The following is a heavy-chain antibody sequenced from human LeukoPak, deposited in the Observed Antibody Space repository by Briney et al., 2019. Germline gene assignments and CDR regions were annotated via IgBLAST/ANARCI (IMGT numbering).Heavy chain of an antibody. V-gene: IGHV4-4*07. D-gene: IGHD3-3*01. CDR3: AREVIRNGRFLDV. CDR1: GGSISSYY. Sequence: SETMSLTCAVSGGSISSYYWTWIRQPAGKVLEWIGRVYSSENTNFNPSFKSRLTMSADTSKNQLSLKLTSVTAADTAVYYCAREVIRNGRFLDVWGQGTTVIVSS. CDR2: VYSSENT. J-gene: IGHJ6*02.